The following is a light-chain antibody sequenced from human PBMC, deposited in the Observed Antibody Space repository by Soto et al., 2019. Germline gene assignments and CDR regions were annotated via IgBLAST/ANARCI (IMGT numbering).Light chain of an antibody. CDR2: DAS. V-gene: IGKV1-39*01. CDR1: QSSSTY. Sequence: DIQMTQSPSSLSASVGNRVTITCRASQSSSTYLNWYQKKPGKAPNLLIYDASRLQSGVPSRFSGSGGGTDFTLSTSSVQPEDFATYFCQQSYMDPITFGQGTQLEI. J-gene: IGKJ5*01. CDR3: QQSYMDPIT.